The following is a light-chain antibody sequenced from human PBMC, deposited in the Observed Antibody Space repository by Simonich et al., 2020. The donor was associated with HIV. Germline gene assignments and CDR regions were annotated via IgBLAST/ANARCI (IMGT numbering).Light chain of an antibody. CDR2: GAS. V-gene: IGKV3-15*01. J-gene: IGKJ1*01. CDR1: QCVSTN. Sequence: EIVITQSPATLSVSPGERATLSCRASQCVSTNLAWYQQKPGQPPRLLIYGASSRSTGIPARFSGSGSGIEFTLTINSLHSGDFAVYYCQHYNNWPPWTFGQGTKLEIK. CDR3: QHYNNWPPWT.